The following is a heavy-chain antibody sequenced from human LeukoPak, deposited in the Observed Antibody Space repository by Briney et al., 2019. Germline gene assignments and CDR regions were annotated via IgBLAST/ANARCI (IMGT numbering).Heavy chain of an antibody. D-gene: IGHD5-18*01. CDR3: ARDRAAMVHLDV. Sequence: GGSLRLSCAASGFSFSSYAMSWVRQAPGEGLEWVSGLSDSGSNTIYADSVKGRFTISRDNAKNSLYLQMNSLRAEDTAVYYCARDRAAMVHLDVWGKGTTVTVSS. J-gene: IGHJ6*04. CDR1: GFSFSSYA. V-gene: IGHV3-23*01. CDR2: LSDSGSNT.